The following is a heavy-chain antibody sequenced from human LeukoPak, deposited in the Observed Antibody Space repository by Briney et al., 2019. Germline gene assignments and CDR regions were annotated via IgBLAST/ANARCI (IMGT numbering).Heavy chain of an antibody. V-gene: IGHV1-18*01. CDR2: ISNYNGDI. CDR3: TRDERWSMDY. Sequence: ASVKVSCKTSGYTFINYGISWVRQAPGQGLEWMAWISNYNGDIKYAQNFQGRVTVTTDSSTSTAYMELRSLRSDDTAMYYCTRDERWSMDYWGQGTLVTVSS. D-gene: IGHD2-15*01. CDR1: GYTFINYG. J-gene: IGHJ4*02.